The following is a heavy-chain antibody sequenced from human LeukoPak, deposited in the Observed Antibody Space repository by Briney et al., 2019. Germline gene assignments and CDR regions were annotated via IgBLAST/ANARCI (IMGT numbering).Heavy chain of an antibody. D-gene: IGHD5-24*01. V-gene: IGHV4-39*07. CDR3: ARGLVEYSTIQYFDY. CDR2: IYYSGST. CDR1: GGSISSSSYY. J-gene: IGHJ4*02. Sequence: PSETLSLTCTVSGGSISSSSYYWGWIRQPPGKGLEWIGSIYYSGSTYYNPSLKSRVTISVDTSKNQFSLKLSSVTAADTAVYYCARGLVEYSTIQYFDYWGQGTLVTVSS.